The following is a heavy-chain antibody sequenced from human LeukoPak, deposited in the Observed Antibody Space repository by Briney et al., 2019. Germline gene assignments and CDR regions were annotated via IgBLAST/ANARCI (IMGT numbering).Heavy chain of an antibody. J-gene: IGHJ4*02. CDR2: IRYDGSNK. CDR1: GFTFSSYG. V-gene: IGHV3-30*02. D-gene: IGHD3-10*01. CDR3: AKEAIYGSGSYFLDY. Sequence: GGSLRLSCAASGFTFSSYGMHWVRQAPGKGLEWVAFIRYDGSNKYYADSVKGRFTISRDNSKNTLYLQMNSLSAEDTAVYYCAKEAIYGSGSYFLDYWGQGTLVTVSS.